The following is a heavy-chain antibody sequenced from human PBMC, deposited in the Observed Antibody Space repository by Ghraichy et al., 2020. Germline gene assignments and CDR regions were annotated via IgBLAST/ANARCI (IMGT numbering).Heavy chain of an antibody. D-gene: IGHD3-22*01. V-gene: IGHV3-7*02. CDR2: IKHDGSEK. CDR1: GFTFSNYW. J-gene: IGHJ5*02. CDR3: ATKNFYYDNMKGWFDQ. Sequence: GGSLRLSCAASGFTFSNYWMSWVRQVPGKGLEWVANIKHDGSEKYYVDSVKGRFTISRDNAKTSLILHMNSLRAEDTAVYYCATKNFYYDNMKGWFDQWGQGTPVTVSS.